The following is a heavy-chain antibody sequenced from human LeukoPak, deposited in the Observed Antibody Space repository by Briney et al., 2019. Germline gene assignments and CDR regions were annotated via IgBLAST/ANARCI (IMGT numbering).Heavy chain of an antibody. CDR3: ARSRGVNHFDY. CDR1: GGSISSGGYS. D-gene: IGHD1-14*01. Sequence: SQTLSLTCAVSGGSISSGGYSWSWIRQPPGKGLEWIGYIYHSGSTYYNPSLKSRVTISVDRSKNQFSLKLSSVTAADTAVYYCARSRGVNHFDYWGQGTLVTVSS. CDR2: IYHSGST. V-gene: IGHV4-30-2*01. J-gene: IGHJ4*02.